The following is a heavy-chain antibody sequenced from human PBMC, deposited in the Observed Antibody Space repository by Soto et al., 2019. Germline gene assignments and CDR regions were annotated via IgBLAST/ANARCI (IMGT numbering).Heavy chain of an antibody. CDR2: ISYDGSNK. V-gene: IGHV3-30-3*01. CDR1: GFTFSSYA. D-gene: IGHD3-22*01. J-gene: IGHJ4*02. CDR3: ARDGRVYYDSSGLLDY. Sequence: QVQLVEAGGGVVQPGRSLILSCAASGFTFSSYAMHWVRQAPGKGLEWVAVISYDGSNKYYADSVKGRFTISRDNSKNTLYLQMNSLRAEDTAVYYCARDGRVYYDSSGLLDYWGQGTLVTVSS.